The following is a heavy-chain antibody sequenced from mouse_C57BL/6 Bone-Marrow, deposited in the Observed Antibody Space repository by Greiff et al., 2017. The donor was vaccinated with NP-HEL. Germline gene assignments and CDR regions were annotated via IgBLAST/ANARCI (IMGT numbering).Heavy chain of an antibody. D-gene: IGHD2-4*01. CDR2: ISYDGSN. Sequence: EVKLMESGPGLVKPSQSLSLTCSVTGYSITSGYYWNWIRQFPGNKLEWMGYISYDGSNNYNPSLKNRISITRDTSKNQFFLKLNSVTTEDTATYYCARGTIYYDYDELDYWGQGTTLTVSS. CDR3: ARGTIYYDYDELDY. V-gene: IGHV3-6*01. CDR1: GYSITSGYY. J-gene: IGHJ2*01.